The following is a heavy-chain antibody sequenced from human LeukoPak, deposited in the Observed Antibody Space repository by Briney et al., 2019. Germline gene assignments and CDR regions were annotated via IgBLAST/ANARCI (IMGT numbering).Heavy chain of an antibody. CDR1: GFTFSTYS. Sequence: PGGSLRLSCAVSGFTFSTYSMNWVRQAPGKGLEWVSYISSTSTIYYADSVKGRFTISRDNAKNSLYLQMNSLRAEDTAVYYCARVAENAWGQGTLVTVSS. CDR3: ARVAENA. V-gene: IGHV3-48*01. CDR2: ISSTSTI. J-gene: IGHJ5*02. D-gene: IGHD6-13*01.